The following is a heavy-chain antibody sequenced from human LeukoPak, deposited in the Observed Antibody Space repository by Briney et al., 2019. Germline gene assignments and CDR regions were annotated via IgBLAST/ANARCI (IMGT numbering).Heavy chain of an antibody. CDR3: ARAQEYYDILTGSDY. D-gene: IGHD3-9*01. J-gene: IGHJ4*02. CDR2: ISAYNGNT. V-gene: IGHV1-18*04. Sequence: ASVTVSCKASGYTFTSYGISWVRQAPGQGLEWMGWISAYNGNTNYAQKLQGRVTMTTDTSTSTAYMELRSLRSDDTAVYYCARAQEYYDILTGSDYWGQGTLVTVSS. CDR1: GYTFTSYG.